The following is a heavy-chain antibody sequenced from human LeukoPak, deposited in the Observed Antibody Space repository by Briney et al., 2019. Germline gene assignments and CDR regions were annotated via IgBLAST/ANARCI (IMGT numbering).Heavy chain of an antibody. V-gene: IGHV1-2*06. CDR1: GYTFTGHY. CDR3: ARGATAGTGDLGY. Sequence: ASVKVSCKASGYTFTGHYMHWVRQAAGQGLEWVGRINPNSGGTNYAQKFQGRVTMTRDTSISTAYMELSRLKSDDTAVYYCARGATAGTGDLGYWGQGTLVTVSS. D-gene: IGHD7-27*01. J-gene: IGHJ4*02. CDR2: INPNSGGT.